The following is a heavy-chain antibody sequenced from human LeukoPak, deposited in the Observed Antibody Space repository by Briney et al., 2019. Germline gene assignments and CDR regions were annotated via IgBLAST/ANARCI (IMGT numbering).Heavy chain of an antibody. J-gene: IGHJ4*02. D-gene: IGHD3-3*01. CDR3: ARSAPYYDFWSGYSPFDY. CDR1: GGSISSYY. CDR2: IYYSGST. V-gene: IGHV4-59*12. Sequence: SETLSLTCTVSGGSISSYYWSWIRQPPGKGLEWIGSIYYSGSTNYNPSLKSRVTISVDTSKNQFSLKLSSVTAADTAVYYCARSAPYYDFWSGYSPFDYWGQGTLVTVSS.